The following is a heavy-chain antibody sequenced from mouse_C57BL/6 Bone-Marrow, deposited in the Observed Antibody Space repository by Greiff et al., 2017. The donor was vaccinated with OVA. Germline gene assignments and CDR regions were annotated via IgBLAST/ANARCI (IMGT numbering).Heavy chain of an antibody. V-gene: IGHV3-6*01. J-gene: IGHJ4*01. CDR1: GYSITSGYY. CDR2: ISYDGSN. CDR3: AMDGYLYAMDY. Sequence: EVQLQESGPGLVKPSQSLSLSCSVTGYSITSGYYWNWIRQFPGNKLEWMGYISYDGSNNYNPSFKNRISITRDTSKNQFFLKLNSVTTEDTATYYCAMDGYLYAMDYWGQGTSVTVSS. D-gene: IGHD2-3*01.